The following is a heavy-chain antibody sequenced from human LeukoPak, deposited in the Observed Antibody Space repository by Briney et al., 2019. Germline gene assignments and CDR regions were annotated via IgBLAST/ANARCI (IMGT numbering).Heavy chain of an antibody. CDR3: ARDRSYNWKVFAFDI. Sequence: SETLSLTCTVSGGPISSGGYHWSWIRQHPGKGLEWIGYIYYSGSTYYNPSLKSRVTISVDTSKNQFSLKLSSVTAADTAVYYCARDRSYNWKVFAFDIWGQGTMVTVSS. D-gene: IGHD1-1*01. CDR1: GGPISSGGYH. CDR2: IYYSGST. J-gene: IGHJ3*02. V-gene: IGHV4-31*03.